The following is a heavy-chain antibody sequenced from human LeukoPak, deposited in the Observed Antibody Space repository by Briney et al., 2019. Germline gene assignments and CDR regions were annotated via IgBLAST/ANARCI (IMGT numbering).Heavy chain of an antibody. D-gene: IGHD3-9*01. CDR3: ASPYYDILTGYPGYYYYGMDV. J-gene: IGHJ6*02. V-gene: IGHV3-33*01. Sequence: GGSLRLSCAASGFTFSSYGMHWVRQAPGKGLEWVAVIWYDGSNKYYADSVKGRFTISRDNSKNTLYLQMNSLRAEDTAVYYCASPYYDILTGYPGYYYYGMDVWGQGTTVTVSS. CDR2: IWYDGSNK. CDR1: GFTFSSYG.